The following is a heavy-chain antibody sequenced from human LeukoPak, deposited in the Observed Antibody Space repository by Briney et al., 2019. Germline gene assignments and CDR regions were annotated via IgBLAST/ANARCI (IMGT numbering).Heavy chain of an antibody. CDR1: GFTFSSYW. CDR3: ASSGIATAE. D-gene: IGHD6-13*01. V-gene: IGHV3-74*01. Sequence: PVGSLRLSCAASGFTFSSYWMHWVRQAPGKGLVWVSRINSDGSTTAYADSVKGRFTISRDNAKNTLYLQMNSLRAEDTGVYYCASSGIATAEGGQGTLVTVSS. J-gene: IGHJ4*02. CDR2: INSDGSTT.